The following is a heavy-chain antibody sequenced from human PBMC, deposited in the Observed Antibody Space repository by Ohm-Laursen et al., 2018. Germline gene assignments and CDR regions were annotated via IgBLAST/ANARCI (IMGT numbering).Heavy chain of an antibody. Sequence: GSLRLSCAASGFTFSDYYMSWIRQAPGKGLEWVSYISSSGSTIYYADSVKGRFTISRDNAKNSLYLQMNSLRAEDTAVYYCARDSHYGSGSYYNVRYGMDVWGQGTTVTVSS. V-gene: IGHV3-11*01. CDR3: ARDSHYGSGSYYNVRYGMDV. CDR1: GFTFSDYY. CDR2: ISSSGSTI. J-gene: IGHJ6*02. D-gene: IGHD3-10*01.